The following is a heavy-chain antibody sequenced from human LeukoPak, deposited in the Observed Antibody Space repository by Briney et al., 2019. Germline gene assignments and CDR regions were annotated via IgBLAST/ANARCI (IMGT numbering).Heavy chain of an antibody. V-gene: IGHV2-70*12. D-gene: IGHD3-10*01. J-gene: IGHJ4*02. CDR3: ARLGQVMVRGDYFDY. Sequence: SGPTLVNPTQTLTLTCSFFGFSVTTTGMCGTWIRQPPGKALEWLGRIDWEDDKYYSTSLKTRLTISKDTSKNQVVLALTNVDPVDTGTYYCARLGQVMVRGDYFDYWGQGILVTVSS. CDR1: GFSVTTTGMC. CDR2: IDWEDDK.